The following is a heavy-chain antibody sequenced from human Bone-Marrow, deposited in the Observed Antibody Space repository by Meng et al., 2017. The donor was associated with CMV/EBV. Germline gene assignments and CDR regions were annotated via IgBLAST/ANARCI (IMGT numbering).Heavy chain of an antibody. CDR2: IRYDGSNK. Sequence: GESLKISCAASGFTFSSYGMHWVRQAPGKGLEWVAFIRYDGSNKYYADSVKGRFTISRDNSKNTLYLQMNSPRAEDTAVSYCAKDRSITMVRGVIQALGYWGQGTLVTVSS. CDR3: AKDRSITMVRGVIQALGY. V-gene: IGHV3-30*02. CDR1: GFTFSSYG. D-gene: IGHD3-10*01. J-gene: IGHJ4*02.